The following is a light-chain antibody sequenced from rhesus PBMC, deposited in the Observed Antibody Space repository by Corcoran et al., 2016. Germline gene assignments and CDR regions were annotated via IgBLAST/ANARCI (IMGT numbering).Light chain of an antibody. CDR1: SSDIGGYNY. CDR2: DVS. CDR3: SSYAGSNTYI. J-gene: IGLJ1*01. Sequence: QAALTQPPSVSGSPGQSVTISCTGTSSDIGGYNYVSWYQQHPGQAPKLMIYDVSKRPSGVSDRFSDSKSGNTASLTISGLQAEDEADYYCSSYAGSNTYIFGAGTRLTVL. V-gene: IGLV2-23*01.